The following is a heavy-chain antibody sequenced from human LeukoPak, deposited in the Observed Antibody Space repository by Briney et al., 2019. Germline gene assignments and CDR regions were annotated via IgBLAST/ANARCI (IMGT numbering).Heavy chain of an antibody. CDR2: IKEDGSDK. CDR1: GFTFSNYW. D-gene: IGHD2-2*01. V-gene: IGHV3-7*01. J-gene: IGHJ4*02. Sequence: GGSLRLSCAASGFTFSNYWMTWVRQAPGEGLEWVANIKEDGSDKYYVDSVKGRFTISRDNAVNSLYLQMNSLRAKDTAVYYCARLRYCSSSSCYGGSDYWGQGTLVTVSS. CDR3: ARLRYCSSSSCYGGSDY.